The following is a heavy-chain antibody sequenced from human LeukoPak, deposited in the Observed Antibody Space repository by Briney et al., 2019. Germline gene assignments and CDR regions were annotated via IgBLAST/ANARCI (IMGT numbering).Heavy chain of an antibody. D-gene: IGHD3-3*01. CDR1: GGTFSSYA. J-gene: IGHJ4*02. CDR2: IIPMSGTA. Sequence: SVKVSCKASGGTFSSYAISWVRQAPGQGLEWVGGIIPMSGTANYAQKFQGRVTITADESTSTAYMELSSLRSEDTAIYYCASPVKYYDTWSGYPPFDYWGQGTLVTVSS. CDR3: ASPVKYYDTWSGYPPFDY. V-gene: IGHV1-69*13.